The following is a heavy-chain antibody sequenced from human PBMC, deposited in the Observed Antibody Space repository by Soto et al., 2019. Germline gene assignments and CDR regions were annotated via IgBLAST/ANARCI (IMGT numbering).Heavy chain of an antibody. J-gene: IGHJ6*02. V-gene: IGHV3-11*01. CDR2: ISSSGSTI. CDR1: GFTFSDYY. Sequence: GGSLRLSCAASGFTFSDYYMSWIRQAPGKGLEWVSYISSSGSTIYYADSVKGRFTISRDNAKNSLYLQMNSLRAEDTAVYYCARDKAPPGRNLWFGELSYYYGMDVWGQGTTVTVSS. D-gene: IGHD3-10*01. CDR3: ARDKAPPGRNLWFGELSYYYGMDV.